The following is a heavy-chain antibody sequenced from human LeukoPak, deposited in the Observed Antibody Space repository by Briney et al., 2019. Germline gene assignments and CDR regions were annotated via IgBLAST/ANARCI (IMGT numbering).Heavy chain of an antibody. V-gene: IGHV4-59*04. J-gene: IGHJ4*02. CDR1: GGSISSYY. CDR2: IYHSGST. Sequence: SETLSLTCSVSGGSISSYYWSWIRQPPGKGLEWIGSIYHSGSTYYNPSLKSRVTISVDTSKNQFSLKLSSVTAADTAVYYCAIDRITIFGVVLDYWGQGTLVTVSS. D-gene: IGHD3-3*01. CDR3: AIDRITIFGVVLDY.